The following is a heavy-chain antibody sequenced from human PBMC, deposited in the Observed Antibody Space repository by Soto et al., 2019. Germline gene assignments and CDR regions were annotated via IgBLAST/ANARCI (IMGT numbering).Heavy chain of an antibody. V-gene: IGHV4-34*01. D-gene: IGHD2-8*02. CDR2: INHSGST. CDR3: ARDKITGLFDY. CDR1: DGSFSGYY. J-gene: IGHJ4*02. Sequence: QVQLQQWGAGLLKPSETLSLTCAVYDGSFSGYYGTWIRQPPGTGLEWIGEINHSGSTNCNPSLKSRVTISVDTSKNQFSLKLTSVTAADTAVYYCARDKITGLFDYWGQGTLVTVSS.